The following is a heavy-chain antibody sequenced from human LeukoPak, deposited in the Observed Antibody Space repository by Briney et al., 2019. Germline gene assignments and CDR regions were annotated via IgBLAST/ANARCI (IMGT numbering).Heavy chain of an antibody. V-gene: IGHV3-49*04. CDR3: TGDALRYFDWSFSYYYYGMDV. J-gene: IGHJ6*04. CDR2: IRSKAYGGTT. CDR1: GFTFGDYA. Sequence: PGRSLRLSCTASGFTFGDYAMSWVRQAPGKGLEWVGFIRSKAYGGTTEYAASVKGRFTISRDDSKSIAYLQMNSLKTEDTAVYYCTGDALRYFDWSFSYYYYGMDVWGKGTTVTVSS. D-gene: IGHD3-9*01.